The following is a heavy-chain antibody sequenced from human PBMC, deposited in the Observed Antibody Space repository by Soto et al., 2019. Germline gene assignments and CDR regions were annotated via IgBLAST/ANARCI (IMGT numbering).Heavy chain of an antibody. CDR3: AKDIGSITMVRGVIIEPYYGMDV. Sequence: GGSLRLSCAASGFTFSSYGMHWVRQAPGKGLEWVAVISYDGSNKYYADSVKGRFTISRDNSKNTLYLQMNSLRAEDTAVYYCAKDIGSITMVRGVIIEPYYGMDVWGQGTTVTVSS. V-gene: IGHV3-30*18. CDR2: ISYDGSNK. J-gene: IGHJ6*02. CDR1: GFTFSSYG. D-gene: IGHD3-10*01.